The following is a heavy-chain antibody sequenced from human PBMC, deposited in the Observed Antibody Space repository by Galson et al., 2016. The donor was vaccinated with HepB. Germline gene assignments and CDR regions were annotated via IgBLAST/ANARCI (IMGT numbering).Heavy chain of an antibody. D-gene: IGHD6-19*01. CDR1: GFTFSDYY. Sequence: SLRLSCAASGFTFSDYYMSWIRQAPRKGLDCVSYLSRGSGYTDYADSVKGRFTVSRDNAKNSLYLEMNSLRAEDTAVYYCARMGGGGWYLDFWGQGTLVTVSS. CDR3: ARMGGGGWYLDF. J-gene: IGHJ4*02. CDR2: LSRGSGYT. V-gene: IGHV3-11*06.